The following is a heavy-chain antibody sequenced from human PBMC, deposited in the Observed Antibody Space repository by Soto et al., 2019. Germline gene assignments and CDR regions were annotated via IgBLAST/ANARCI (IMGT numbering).Heavy chain of an antibody. V-gene: IGHV1-69*13. CDR2: IIPIFGAA. CDR1: GGTFSSYA. J-gene: IGHJ2*01. Sequence: ASVKVSCKASGGTFSSYAISWVRQAPGQGLEWMGGIIPIFGAANYAQKFQGRVTITADESTSTAYMELSSLRSEDTVVYYFARAPSSVYDILTGYSLWGRGALVTVSS. D-gene: IGHD3-9*01. CDR3: ARAPSSVYDILTGYSL.